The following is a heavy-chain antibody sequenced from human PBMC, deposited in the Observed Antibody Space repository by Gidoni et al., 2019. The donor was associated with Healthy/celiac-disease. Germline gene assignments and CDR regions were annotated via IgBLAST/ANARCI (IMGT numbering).Heavy chain of an antibody. CDR1: GGSISSYY. CDR2: IYYSGST. V-gene: IGHV4-59*01. J-gene: IGHJ5*02. CDR3: ARDHYGSLPYRWFDP. Sequence: QVQLQESGPGLVKPSETLSLTCTVSGGSISSYYWSWIRQPPGKGLEWIGYIYYSGSTNYNPSLKSRVTISVDTSKNQFSLKLSSVTAADTAVYYCARDHYGSLPYRWFDPWGQGTLVTVSS. D-gene: IGHD3-10*01.